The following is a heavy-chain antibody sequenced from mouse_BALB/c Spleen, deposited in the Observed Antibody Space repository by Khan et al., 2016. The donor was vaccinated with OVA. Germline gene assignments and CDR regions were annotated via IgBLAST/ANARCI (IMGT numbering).Heavy chain of an antibody. CDR3: ARGGGNYARFAY. Sequence: QVQLKQSGAELVRPGTSVKVSCKASGYAFTNYLIDWVKQRPGQGLEWIGVINPGSCGTNYNEKFKGKATLTADKSSSTAYMQLNSLTPDDSAVYFCARGGGNYARFAYWGQGTLVTVSA. D-gene: IGHD2-1*01. J-gene: IGHJ3*01. CDR2: INPGSCGT. V-gene: IGHV1-54*01. CDR1: GYAFTNYL.